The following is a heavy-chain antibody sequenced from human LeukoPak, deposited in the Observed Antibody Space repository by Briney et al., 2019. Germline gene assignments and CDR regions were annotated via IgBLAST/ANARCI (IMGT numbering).Heavy chain of an antibody. J-gene: IGHJ4*02. CDR3: ASRHSGYDSDFDY. Sequence: SETLSLTCALYGGSFSGHYWSWIRQPPGKGLEWIGEINHSGSTNYNPSLKGRVTISVDTSKNQFSLKLSSVTAADTAVYYCASRHSGYDSDFDYWGQGTLVTVSS. V-gene: IGHV4-34*01. CDR1: GGSFSGHY. D-gene: IGHD5-12*01. CDR2: INHSGST.